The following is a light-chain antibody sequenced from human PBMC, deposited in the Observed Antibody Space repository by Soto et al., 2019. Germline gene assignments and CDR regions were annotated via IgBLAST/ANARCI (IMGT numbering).Light chain of an antibody. J-gene: IGLJ1*01. CDR1: SSDVGGYNF. Sequence: QSVLTQPRSVSGFPGQSVTISCTGTSSDVGGYNFVSWYQQHPGKAPKLMIYDVNKRPSGVPDRFSGSKSGNTASLTISGLQAEDEADYYCCSYAGSYTFDVFGTGTKLTVL. V-gene: IGLV2-11*01. CDR3: CSYAGSYTFDV. CDR2: DVN.